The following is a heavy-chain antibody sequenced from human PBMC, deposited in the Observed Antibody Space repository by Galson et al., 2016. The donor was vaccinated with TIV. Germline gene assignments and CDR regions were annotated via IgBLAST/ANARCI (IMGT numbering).Heavy chain of an antibody. CDR1: GDSVSSNSGA. V-gene: IGHV6-1*01. CDR3: ARFTWDLRAFEI. CDR2: TYHNSKWFN. D-gene: IGHD1-26*01. Sequence: CAISGDSVSSNSGAWNWLRQSPSRGLEWLGRTYHNSKWFNDYATSVKSRIILISDTSKNQVSLQINSVTPEDTAVYYCARFTWDLRAFEIWGQGTMVTVSS. J-gene: IGHJ3*02.